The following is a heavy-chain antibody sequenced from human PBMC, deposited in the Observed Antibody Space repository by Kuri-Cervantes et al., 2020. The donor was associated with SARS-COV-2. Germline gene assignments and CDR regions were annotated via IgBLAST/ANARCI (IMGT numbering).Heavy chain of an antibody. CDR1: GGSISSYY. CDR3: ARHGGQTNWGKGDY. D-gene: IGHD7-27*01. J-gene: IGHJ4*02. V-gene: IGHV4-38-2*02. CDR2: IYHSGST. Sequence: SETLSLTCTVSGGSISSYYWGWIRQPPGKGLEWIGSIYHSGSTYYNPSLKSRVTISVDTSKNQFSLKLSSVTAADTAVYYCARHGGQTNWGKGDYWGQGTLVTVSS.